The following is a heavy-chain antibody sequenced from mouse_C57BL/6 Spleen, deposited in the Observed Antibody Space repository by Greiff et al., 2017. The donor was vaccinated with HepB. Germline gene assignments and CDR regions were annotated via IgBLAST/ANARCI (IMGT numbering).Heavy chain of an antibody. CDR2: ISSGGDYI. J-gene: IGHJ3*01. V-gene: IGHV5-9-1*02. CDR1: GFTFSSYA. Sequence: EVQGVESGEGLVKPGGSLKLSCAASGFTFSSYAMSWVRQTPEKRLEWVAYISSGGDYIYYADTVKGRFTISRDNARNTLYLQMSSLKSEDTAMYYCTREKGLLGGFAYWGQGTLVTVSA. D-gene: IGHD1-1*01. CDR3: TREKGLLGGFAY.